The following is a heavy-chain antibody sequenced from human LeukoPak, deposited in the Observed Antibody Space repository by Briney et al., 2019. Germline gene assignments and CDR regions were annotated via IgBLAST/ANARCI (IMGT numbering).Heavy chain of an antibody. CDR2: ISYDGSNK. J-gene: IGHJ6*02. Sequence: PGRSPRLSCAASGFTFSSYGMHWVRQAPGRGLEWVAVISYDGSNKYYADSVKGRFTISRDNSKNTLYLQMNSLRAEDTAVYYCAAPYTEETYYYYYGMDVWGQGTTVTVSS. CDR3: AAPYTEETYYYYYGMDV. D-gene: IGHD5-18*01. CDR1: GFTFSSYG. V-gene: IGHV3-30*03.